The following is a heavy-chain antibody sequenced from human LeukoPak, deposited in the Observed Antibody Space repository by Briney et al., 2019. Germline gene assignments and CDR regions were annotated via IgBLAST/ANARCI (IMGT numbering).Heavy chain of an antibody. D-gene: IGHD1-1*01. CDR3: ARDHNYAFDN. V-gene: IGHV3-48*01. CDR2: IGIDSGNT. Sequence: PGGSLRLSCTASGFPFIEYSMNWVRQAPGKGLEWISYIGIDSGNTKYADSARGRFTISADKGKNSLYLQMNSLRVEDTAVYYCARDHNYAFDNWGQGTLVSVAS. CDR1: GFPFIEYS. J-gene: IGHJ4*02.